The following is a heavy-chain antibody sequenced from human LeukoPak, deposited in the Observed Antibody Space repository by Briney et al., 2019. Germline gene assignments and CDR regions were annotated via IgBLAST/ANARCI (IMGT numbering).Heavy chain of an antibody. CDR3: ARLVVAAASLFDY. CDR2: IYHSGST. Sequence: SETLSLTCAVSGYSISSGYYWGWIRQPPGKGLEWIGSIYHSGSTYYNPSLKSRVTISVDTSKNQFSLKLSSVTAADTAVYYCARLVVAAASLFDYWGQGTLVTVSS. CDR1: GYSISSGYY. V-gene: IGHV4-38-2*01. D-gene: IGHD2-15*01. J-gene: IGHJ4*02.